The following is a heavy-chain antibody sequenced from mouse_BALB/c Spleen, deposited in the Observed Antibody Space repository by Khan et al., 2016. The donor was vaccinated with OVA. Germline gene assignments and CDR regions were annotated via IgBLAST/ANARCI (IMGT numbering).Heavy chain of an antibody. CDR3: VRDGAYHRNDGWFAY. D-gene: IGHD2-14*01. CDR1: GYTFTSYT. Sequence: QMQLEESGAELARPGASVKMFCKASGYTFTSYTIHWIKLRPGQGLEWIGFINPSNGYTNYNQKFKDKATLTADKSSTTVYMQLSSLTSDDSAVYNCVRDGAYHRNDGWFAYWGQGILVTVSA. V-gene: IGHV1-4*01. J-gene: IGHJ3*01. CDR2: INPSNGYT.